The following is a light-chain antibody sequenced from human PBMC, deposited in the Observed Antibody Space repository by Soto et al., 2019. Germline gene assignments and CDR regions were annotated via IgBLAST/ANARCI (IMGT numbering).Light chain of an antibody. J-gene: IGKJ5*01. V-gene: IGKV1-12*01. CDR2: TGS. CDR3: LQAASFPIT. Sequence: DIQMTQSPSYVSASVGDRVTITCRASQGIKNWLAWYQQKPGKAPNLLIYTGSSLQSGVPSRFSGSGSGTDFTLTINSLQPEDFATYYCLQAASFPITFGQGTRLEIK. CDR1: QGIKNW.